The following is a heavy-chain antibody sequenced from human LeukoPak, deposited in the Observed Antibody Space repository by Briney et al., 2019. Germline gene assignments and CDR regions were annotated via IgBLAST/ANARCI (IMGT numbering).Heavy chain of an antibody. J-gene: IGHJ4*02. D-gene: IGHD6-19*01. Sequence: SETLSLTCSVSGGSINSYFWSWIRQPPGKGLERIGYIYYSGSTNYNPSLESRATISVDTSKNQFSLKLSSVTASDTAVYYCARLPYSSGWYVYWGQGILVTVSS. CDR3: ARLPYSSGWYVY. CDR2: IYYSGST. CDR1: GGSINSYF. V-gene: IGHV4-59*01.